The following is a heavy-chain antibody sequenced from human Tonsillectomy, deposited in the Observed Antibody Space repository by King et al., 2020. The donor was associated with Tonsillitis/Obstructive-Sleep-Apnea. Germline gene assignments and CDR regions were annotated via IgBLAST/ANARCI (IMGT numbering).Heavy chain of an antibody. D-gene: IGHD5-18*01. CDR3: ARAGGYTSGLGFEY. Sequence: VQLVESGGGVVQPGRSLRLSCAASGFIFSSYGMHWVRQAPGKGLEWVAVIWYDGSNKKYGDSVKGRFTISRDNSKNTLYLQMNSLRAEDTAVYFCARAGGYTSGLGFEYWGQGSLVTVPS. J-gene: IGHJ4*02. CDR2: IWYDGSNK. V-gene: IGHV3-33*01. CDR1: GFIFSSYG.